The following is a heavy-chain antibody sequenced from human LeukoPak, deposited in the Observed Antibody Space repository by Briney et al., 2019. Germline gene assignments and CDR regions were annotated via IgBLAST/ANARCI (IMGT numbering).Heavy chain of an antibody. CDR1: GFTFSSYS. D-gene: IGHD6-13*01. CDR3: ARESAGNNQYWFDR. J-gene: IGHJ5*02. Sequence: GGSLRLSCAASGFTFSSYSMNWVRQAPGKGLEWVSSISSSSSYIYYADSVKGRFTISRDNAKNSLYLQMNSLRAEDTAVYYCARESAGNNQYWFDRWGQGTLVTVSS. V-gene: IGHV3-21*01. CDR2: ISSSSSYI.